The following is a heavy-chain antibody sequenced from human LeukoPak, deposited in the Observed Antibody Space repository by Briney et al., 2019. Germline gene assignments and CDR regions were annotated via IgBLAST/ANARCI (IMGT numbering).Heavy chain of an antibody. CDR3: AKEGSYFDWLSDAFDI. CDR1: GFTFSSYA. V-gene: IGHV3-23*01. CDR2: ISGSGGST. Sequence: SGGSLRLSCAASGFTFSSYAMSWVRQAPGKGLEWVSAISGSGGSTYYADSVKGRFTISRDNSKNTLYLQMNSLRAEDTAVYYCAKEGSYFDWLSDAFDIWGQGTMVTVSS. J-gene: IGHJ3*02. D-gene: IGHD3-9*01.